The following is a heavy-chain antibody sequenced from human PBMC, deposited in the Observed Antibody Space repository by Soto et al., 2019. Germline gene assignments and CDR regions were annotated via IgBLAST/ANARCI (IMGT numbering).Heavy chain of an antibody. CDR1: GGSISSGGYS. V-gene: IGHV4-30-2*01. J-gene: IGHJ6*02. CDR2: IYHTGTT. Sequence: QLQLQESGSGLVKPSQTLSLTCAVSGGSISSGGYSWSWIRQPPGKGLEWIGHIYHTGTTHYNPSLRSRLTVSVDMSKTQFSLKLSSVTAADTAVYYCARGGSRFYGMDVWGQGTTVTVSS. CDR3: ARGGSRFYGMDV.